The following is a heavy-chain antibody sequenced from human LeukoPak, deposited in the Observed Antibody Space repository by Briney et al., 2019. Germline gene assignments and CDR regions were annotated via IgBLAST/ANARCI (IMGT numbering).Heavy chain of an antibody. CDR2: IWYDGRSS. CDR3: TRDSCSTPSCFDA. D-gene: IGHD2-15*01. Sequence: PGRSLRLSCAASGFTFSSYGMHWVRQAPGKGLEWVSGIWYDGRSSHYAESVKGRFTISKDTSKNTLFLQMNSLRADDTALYYCTRDSCSTPSCFDAWGQGTLVTVSS. CDR1: GFTFSSYG. J-gene: IGHJ5*02. V-gene: IGHV3-33*01.